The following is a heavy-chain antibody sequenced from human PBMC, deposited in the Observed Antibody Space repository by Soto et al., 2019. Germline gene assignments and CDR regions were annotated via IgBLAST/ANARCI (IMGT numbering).Heavy chain of an antibody. CDR3: AKRPSLLRFGELSGGYYYCGMDV. Sequence: SETLSLTCAVSGGSISSSNWWSWVRQPPGKGLEWIGEIYHSGSTNYNPSLKSRVTISVDKSKNQFSLKLSSVTAADTAVYYCAKRPSLLRFGELSGGYYYCGMDVWGQGTTVTVSS. CDR2: IYHSGST. D-gene: IGHD3-10*01. V-gene: IGHV4-4*02. CDR1: GGSISSSNW. J-gene: IGHJ6*02.